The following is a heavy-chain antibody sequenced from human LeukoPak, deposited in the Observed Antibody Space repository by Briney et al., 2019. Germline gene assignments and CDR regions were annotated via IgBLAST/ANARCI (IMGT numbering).Heavy chain of an antibody. V-gene: IGHV4-59*01. CDR3: ARDRTFLAAAGTLSYFDY. D-gene: IGHD6-13*01. CDR2: IYYSGST. Sequence: SETLSLTCTVSGGSISSYYWSWIRQPPGKGLEWIGYIYYSGSTNYNPSLKSRVTISVDTSKNQFSLKLSSVTAADTAVYYCARDRTFLAAAGTLSYFDYWGQGTLVTVSS. CDR1: GGSISSYY. J-gene: IGHJ4*02.